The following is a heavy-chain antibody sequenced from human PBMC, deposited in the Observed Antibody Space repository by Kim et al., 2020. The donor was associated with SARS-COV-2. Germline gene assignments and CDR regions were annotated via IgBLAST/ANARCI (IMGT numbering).Heavy chain of an antibody. V-gene: IGHV3-48*02. CDR1: GFTFSGYS. CDR3: ARPGYGSGSYGY. CDR2: ISSSGSTI. Sequence: GGSLRLSCAASGFTFSGYSMNWVRQAPGKGLEWVSYISSSGSTIYYADSVKGRFTISRDNAKNSLYLRMNSLRDEDTAIYYCARPGYGSGSYGYWGQGTLVTVSS. D-gene: IGHD3-10*01. J-gene: IGHJ4*02.